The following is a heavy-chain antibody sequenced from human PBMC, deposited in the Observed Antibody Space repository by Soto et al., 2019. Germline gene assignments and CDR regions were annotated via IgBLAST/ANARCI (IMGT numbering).Heavy chain of an antibody. CDR2: VSKDGSNT. CDR1: GFTFSLFA. CDR3: VRDVWWEVGLDAFDI. D-gene: IGHD1-26*01. J-gene: IGHJ3*02. Sequence: QVQLVESGGGVVQPGRSLRLSCAASGFTFSLFAMHWVRQVPGKGLEWVAAVSKDGSNTYYADSVKGRFTISRDNPKNPVFMQMNNLRPEDTAVYQCVRDVWWEVGLDAFDIWGQGTTVTVSS. V-gene: IGHV3-30-3*01.